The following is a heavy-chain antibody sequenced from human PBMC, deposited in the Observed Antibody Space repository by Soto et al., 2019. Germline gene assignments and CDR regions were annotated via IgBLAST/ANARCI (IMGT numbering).Heavy chain of an antibody. CDR2: ISGSGGST. D-gene: IGHD5-12*01. J-gene: IGHJ4*02. CDR1: GFTFSSYA. Sequence: EVQLLESGGGLVQPGGSLRLSCAASGFTFSSYAMSWVRQAPGKGLEWVSAISGSGGSTYYADSVKGRFTISRDHSKNTLYLQMNSLRAEDTAVYYCAKVPLVATIPCYFDYWGQGTLVTVSS. V-gene: IGHV3-23*01. CDR3: AKVPLVATIPCYFDY.